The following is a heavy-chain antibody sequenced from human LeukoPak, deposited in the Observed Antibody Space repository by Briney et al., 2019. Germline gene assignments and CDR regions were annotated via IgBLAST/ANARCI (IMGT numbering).Heavy chain of an antibody. D-gene: IGHD3-10*01. CDR3: ARGGYYGSGNNWFDP. V-gene: IGHV1-2*06. CDR2: INPNSGGT. J-gene: IGHJ5*02. CDR1: GYTFTGYY. Sequence: GASVKVSCKASGYTFTGYYMHWVRQAPGQGLEWMGRINPNSGGTNYAQKFQGRVTMTRNTSISTAYMELSSLRSEDTAVYYCARGGYYGSGNNWFDPWGQGTLVTVSS.